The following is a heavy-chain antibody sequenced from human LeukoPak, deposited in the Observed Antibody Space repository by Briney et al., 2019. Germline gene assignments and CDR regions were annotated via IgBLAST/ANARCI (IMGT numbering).Heavy chain of an antibody. CDR1: GGSFSGYY. J-gene: IGHJ4*02. CDR2: INHSGST. Sequence: SETLSLTCAVYGGSFSGYYWSWIRQPPGKGLEWIGEINHSGSTNYNPSLKSRVTISVDTSKNQFSLKLSSVTAADTAVYYCARGVGAVITTFFDHWGQGTLVIVSS. V-gene: IGHV4-34*01. CDR3: ARGVGAVITTFFDH. D-gene: IGHD3-22*01.